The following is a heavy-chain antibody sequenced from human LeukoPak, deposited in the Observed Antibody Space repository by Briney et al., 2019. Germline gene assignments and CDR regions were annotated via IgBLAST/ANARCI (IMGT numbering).Heavy chain of an antibody. CDR2: INPNSGGT. Sequence: ASVKVSCKSSGSTFTCYYMHWVRQAPGQGHERMGRINPNSGGTNYAQKFQGRVTMTRDTSISTAYMELSRLRSDDTAVYYCARSPDYYDSSGYRNYFDYWGQGTLVTVSS. CDR1: GSTFTCYY. J-gene: IGHJ4*02. V-gene: IGHV1-2*02. D-gene: IGHD3-22*01. CDR3: ARSPDYYDSSGYRNYFDY.